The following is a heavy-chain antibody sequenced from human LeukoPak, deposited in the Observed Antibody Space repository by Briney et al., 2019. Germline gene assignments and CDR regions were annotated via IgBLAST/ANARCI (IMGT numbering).Heavy chain of an antibody. CDR1: AATFSSYA. V-gene: IGHV1-69*04. CDR2: IIPILGIA. J-gene: IGHJ4*02. CDR3: ARDVYSYDFWSGYYTGEDY. Sequence: VASVKVSCKASAATFSSYATSWVRQAPGQGLEWMGRIIPILGIANYEQKYQGRVTITADKSTSTAYMELSSLRSEGTDVYYCARDVYSYDFWSGYYTGEDYWGQGTLVTVSS. D-gene: IGHD3-3*01.